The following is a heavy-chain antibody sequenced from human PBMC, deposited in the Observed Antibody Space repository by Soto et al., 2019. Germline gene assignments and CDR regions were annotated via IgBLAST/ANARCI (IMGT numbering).Heavy chain of an antibody. CDR2: INHSGST. CDR1: GGSFSGYY. D-gene: IGHD6-6*01. J-gene: IGHJ4*02. CDR3: ARAMYSSSSFEF. V-gene: IGHV4-34*01. Sequence: QVQLQQWGAGLLKPSETLSLTCAVYGGSFSGYYWSWIRQPPGKGLEWIGEINHSGSTNYNPSLKSRVTISVDTSKNQFSLKLSSVNAADTAVYYCARAMYSSSSFEFWGQGTLVTVSS.